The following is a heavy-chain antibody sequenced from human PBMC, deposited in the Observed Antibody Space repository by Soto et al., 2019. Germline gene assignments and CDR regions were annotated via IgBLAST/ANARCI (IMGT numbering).Heavy chain of an antibody. CDR2: TMPALGAT. Sequence: GASVKVSCKASGGTFSNYVINWVRQAPGQGLEWMGQTMPALGATNYAQKFQGRLTLTADESTSTVYMELRSLRSDDTAVYYCAKGWARRFDHWGQGTLATVSS. J-gene: IGHJ4*02. CDR1: GGTFSNYV. D-gene: IGHD6-25*01. V-gene: IGHV1-69*13. CDR3: AKGWARRFDH.